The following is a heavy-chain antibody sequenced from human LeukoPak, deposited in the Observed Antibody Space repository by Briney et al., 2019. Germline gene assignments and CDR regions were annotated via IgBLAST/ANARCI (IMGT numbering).Heavy chain of an antibody. CDR2: ISCSSNDI. Sequence: GGSLRLSCAASGFPFSIYTVNWVRQAPGKGLEWVSSISCSSNDIYYADSVKGRFTISRDNAKNSLYLQMNSLRAEDTAVYYCATDYYCSGGSCYPPDWGQGTLVTVSS. J-gene: IGHJ4*02. CDR3: ATDYYCSGGSCYPPD. CDR1: GFPFSIYT. D-gene: IGHD2-15*01. V-gene: IGHV3-21*01.